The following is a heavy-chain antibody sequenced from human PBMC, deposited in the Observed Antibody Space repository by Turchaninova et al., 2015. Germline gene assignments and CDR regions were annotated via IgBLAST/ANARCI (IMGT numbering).Heavy chain of an antibody. CDR2: IDWDDEK. J-gene: IGHJ6*03. CDR3: ARMPSYYYYMDV. Sequence: QVTLKESGPALVKPTQTLTLTCTFSGFSFSTGMRVSWIRQPPGQTLEWLARIDWDDEKIYSTSLKTTLTISKDTSKNQVVLTMTNMDPVDTATYYCARMPSYYYYMDVWGKGTTVTVSS. V-gene: IGHV2-70*04. CDR1: GFSFSTGMR.